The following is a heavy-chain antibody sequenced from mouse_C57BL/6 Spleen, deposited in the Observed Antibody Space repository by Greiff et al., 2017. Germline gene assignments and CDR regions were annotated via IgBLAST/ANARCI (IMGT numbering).Heavy chain of an antibody. CDR2: ISSGGSYT. Sequence: EVQGVESGGDLVKPGGSLKLSCAASGFTFSSYGMSWVRQTPDKRLEWVATISSGGSYTYYPDSVKGRFPISRDNAKNTLYLQMSSLKSEDTAMYYCARRPFAYWGQGTLVTVSA. CDR3: ARRPFAY. CDR1: GFTFSSYG. V-gene: IGHV5-6*01. J-gene: IGHJ3*01.